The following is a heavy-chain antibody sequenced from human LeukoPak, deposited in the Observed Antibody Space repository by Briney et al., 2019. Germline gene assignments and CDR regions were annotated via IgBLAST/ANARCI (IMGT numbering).Heavy chain of an antibody. J-gene: IGHJ4*02. D-gene: IGHD5-18*01. CDR3: TKDSVAMVTTSDY. CDR2: ISWNSGII. CDR1: GFTFHDYA. V-gene: IGHV3-9*01. Sequence: GRSLRLSCAASGFTFHDYAMHWVRQAPGKGLEWTSGISWNSGIIGYADSVKGRFTTSRANAKNSLYLQMNSLRPEDTALYYCTKDSVAMVTTSDYWGQGTLVTVSS.